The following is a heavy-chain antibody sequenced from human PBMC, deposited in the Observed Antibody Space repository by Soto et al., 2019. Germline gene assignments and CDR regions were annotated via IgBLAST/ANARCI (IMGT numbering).Heavy chain of an antibody. CDR2: INPSGGST. Sequence: QVQLVQSGAEVKKPGASVKVSCKASGYNFNSYYMNWVRQAPGQGLEWMGIINPSGGSTSYAQKYKGRVTMTRDTSTSTVYMELSSLRSEDTAVYYCARVTRGYSDAPWGQGTLVTVSS. CDR1: GYNFNSYY. CDR3: ARVTRGYSDAP. J-gene: IGHJ5*02. V-gene: IGHV1-46*02. D-gene: IGHD5-18*01.